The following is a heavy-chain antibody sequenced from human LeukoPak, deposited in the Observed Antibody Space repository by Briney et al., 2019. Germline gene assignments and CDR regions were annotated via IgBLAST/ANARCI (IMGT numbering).Heavy chain of an antibody. CDR1: GFTFSSYA. Sequence: GGSLRLSCAASGFTFSSYAMSWVRQAPGKGLEWVSAISGSGGSTYYADSVKGRFTISRDNSKNTLYLQMNSLRAEDSAVYYCAKGPRGYYDYVWGSYRYGWYFDLWGRGTLVTVSS. D-gene: IGHD3-16*02. CDR2: ISGSGGST. V-gene: IGHV3-23*01. J-gene: IGHJ2*01. CDR3: AKGPRGYYDYVWGSYRYGWYFDL.